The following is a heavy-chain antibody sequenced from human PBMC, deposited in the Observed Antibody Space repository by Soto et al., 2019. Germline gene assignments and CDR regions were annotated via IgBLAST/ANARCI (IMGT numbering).Heavy chain of an antibody. V-gene: IGHV4-59*01. D-gene: IGHD6-13*01. J-gene: IGHJ4*02. CDR2: IYYSGST. Sequence: SETLSLTCTVSGGSIISYYWSWIRQPPGKGLEWIGYIYYSGSTNYNPSLKSRVTISVDTSKNQFSLKLSSVTAADTAVYYCARVNRVPQPETYYFDYWGQGTLVTVSS. CDR1: GGSIISYY. CDR3: ARVNRVPQPETYYFDY.